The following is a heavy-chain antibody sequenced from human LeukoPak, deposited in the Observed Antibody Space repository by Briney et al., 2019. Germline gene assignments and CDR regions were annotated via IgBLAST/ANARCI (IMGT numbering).Heavy chain of an antibody. J-gene: IGHJ4*02. CDR2: IKQDGSEK. D-gene: IGHD2-8*01. Sequence: GGSLRLSCAASGFTFSSYGMGWVRQAPGKGLEWVANIKQDGSEKYYVDSVKGRFTISRDNAKSSLYLQMNSLRVEDTAVYYCTRGVTIVPDYWGQGTLVTVSS. CDR1: GFTFSSYG. CDR3: TRGVTIVPDY. V-gene: IGHV3-7*01.